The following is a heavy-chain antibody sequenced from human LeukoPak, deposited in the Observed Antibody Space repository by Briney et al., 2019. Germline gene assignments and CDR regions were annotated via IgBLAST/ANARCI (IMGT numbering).Heavy chain of an antibody. CDR1: GFTFSSYG. Sequence: GGSLRLSCAASGFTFSSYGMHWVRQAPGKGLEWVAVISYDGRNKYYADSVKGRFTISRDNSKNTLYLQMNSLRAEDTAVYYCAKDRGGYRLLDYWGQGTLVTVSS. V-gene: IGHV3-30*18. D-gene: IGHD5-12*01. CDR2: ISYDGRNK. CDR3: AKDRGGYRLLDY. J-gene: IGHJ4*02.